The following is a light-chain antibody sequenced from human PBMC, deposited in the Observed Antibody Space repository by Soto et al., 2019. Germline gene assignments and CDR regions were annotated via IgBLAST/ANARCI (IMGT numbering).Light chain of an antibody. CDR1: SSDVGGYNY. V-gene: IGLV2-14*01. J-gene: IGLJ3*02. CDR3: TSYTSSNTPV. CDR2: EVN. Sequence: QSALTQPASVSGSPGQSITISCTGTSSDVGGYNYVSWYQQHPGKAPKLMIYEVNNRPSGVSNRFSGSKSGNTASLTISGLQADDEADYYCTSYTSSNTPVFGGGTKVTVL.